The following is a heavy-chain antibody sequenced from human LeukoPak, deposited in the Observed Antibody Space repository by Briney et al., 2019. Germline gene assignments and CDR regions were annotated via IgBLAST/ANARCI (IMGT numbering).Heavy chain of an antibody. Sequence: GSNIHYADSVKGRFTISRDNSKNTLYLQMDSLRAEDTAVYYCARAGYCSGGSCYGSDYWGQGTLVSVSS. V-gene: IGHV3-33*01. J-gene: IGHJ4*02. CDR2: GSNI. D-gene: IGHD2-15*01. CDR3: ARAGYCSGGSCYGSDY.